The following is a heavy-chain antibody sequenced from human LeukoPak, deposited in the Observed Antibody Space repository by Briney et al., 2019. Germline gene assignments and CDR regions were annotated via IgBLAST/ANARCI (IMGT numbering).Heavy chain of an antibody. V-gene: IGHV4-39*07. J-gene: IGHJ4*02. D-gene: IGHD6-13*01. CDR3: VRDRDSSSWYFDY. CDR1: GGSISSSSYY. Sequence: PSETLSLTCTVSGGSISSSSYYWGWIRQPPGKGLEWIGSIYHSGSTYYNPSLKSRVTISIDTSKNQFSLKLSSVTAADTAVYYCVRDRDSSSWYFDYWGQGTLVAVSS. CDR2: IYHSGST.